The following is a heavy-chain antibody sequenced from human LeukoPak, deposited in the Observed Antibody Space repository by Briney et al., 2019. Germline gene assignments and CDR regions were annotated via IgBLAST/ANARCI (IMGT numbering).Heavy chain of an antibody. Sequence: GGSLRLSCAASGFTFSRYSMNWVRQAPGKGLEWVSGIGTAGEIYYPGSVGGRFTISRDNAKNTVYLQINSLRAEDTAVYYCARDGGASTPFDYWGQGTLVTVSS. CDR2: IGTAGEI. D-gene: IGHD2-15*01. CDR1: GFTFSRYS. V-gene: IGHV3-13*01. J-gene: IGHJ4*02. CDR3: ARDGGASTPFDY.